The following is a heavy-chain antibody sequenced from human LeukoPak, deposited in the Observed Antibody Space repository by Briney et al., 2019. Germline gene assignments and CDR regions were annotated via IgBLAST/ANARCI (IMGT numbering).Heavy chain of an antibody. CDR3: TTDYYDDSRPPIRFAS. D-gene: IGHD3-22*01. CDR1: GFTLSDPW. V-gene: IGHV3-15*01. Sequence: SGGSLELSCAASGFTLSDPWMSWVRLAPGKGLEWLGRIKNKTDGGTADYAAPVKGRVIISRDDSNNTLYLQMNSLKTEDTAVYYYTTDYYDDSRPPIRFASWGQGTLVTVSS. J-gene: IGHJ4*02. CDR2: IKNKTDGGTA.